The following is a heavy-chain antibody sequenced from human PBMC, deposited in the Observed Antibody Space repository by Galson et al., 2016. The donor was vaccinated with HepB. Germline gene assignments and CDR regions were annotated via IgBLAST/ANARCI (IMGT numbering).Heavy chain of an antibody. CDR2: ISGDASGT. J-gene: IGHJ3*02. CDR1: RFTFSSYW. CDR3: VSPLHNDGNSGMAFDI. Sequence: SLRLSCADSRFTFSSYWMNWVRQVPGKGPVWVSVISGDASGTRYADSVKGRFTISRDNTKNTLYLQMNSLRADDTAVYYCVSPLHNDGNSGMAFDIWGQGTMVTVSS. D-gene: IGHD4-23*01. V-gene: IGHV3-74*01.